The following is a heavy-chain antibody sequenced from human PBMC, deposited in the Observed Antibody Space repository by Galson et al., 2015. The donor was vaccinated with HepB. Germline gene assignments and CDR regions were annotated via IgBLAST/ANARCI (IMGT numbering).Heavy chain of an antibody. CDR1: GFTFSSYA. V-gene: IGHV3-30-3*01. J-gene: IGHJ4*02. D-gene: IGHD6-13*01. Sequence: SLRLSCAAYGFTFSSYAMHWVRQAPGKGLEWVAVISYDGSNKYYADSVKGRFNISRDNSKNTLYLQMNSLRAEDTAVYYCARDRIAAAGGLDYWGQGTLVTVSS. CDR2: ISYDGSNK. CDR3: ARDRIAAAGGLDY.